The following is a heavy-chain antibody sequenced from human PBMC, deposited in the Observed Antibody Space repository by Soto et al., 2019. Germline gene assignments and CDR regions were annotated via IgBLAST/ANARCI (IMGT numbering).Heavy chain of an antibody. CDR3: ARQDTAMMYYGMDV. CDR1: GYSFTSYW. D-gene: IGHD5-18*01. V-gene: IGHV5-10-1*01. CDR2: IDPSDSYT. Sequence: TGESLKISCKGSGYSFTSYWISWVRQMPGKGLEWMGRIDPSDSYTNYSPSFQGHVTISADKSISTAYLQWSSLKASDTAMYYCARQDTAMMYYGMDVWGQGTTVTVSS. J-gene: IGHJ6*02.